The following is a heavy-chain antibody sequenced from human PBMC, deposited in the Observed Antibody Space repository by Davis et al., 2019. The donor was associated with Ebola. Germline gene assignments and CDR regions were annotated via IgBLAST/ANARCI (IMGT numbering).Heavy chain of an antibody. V-gene: IGHV4-31*03. J-gene: IGHJ5*02. CDR3: VRSPTSSLWFDP. CDR1: GGSISSGGYY. CDR2: IYYRGDT. Sequence: PSETLSLTCSVSGGSISSGGYYWSWIRQHPGKGLEWIGYIYYRGDTYYNPSLKSRVTMSVDTSASQFSLRLSYMTAADTAVYSCVRSPTSSLWFDPWGQGTLVTVSS. D-gene: IGHD6-6*01.